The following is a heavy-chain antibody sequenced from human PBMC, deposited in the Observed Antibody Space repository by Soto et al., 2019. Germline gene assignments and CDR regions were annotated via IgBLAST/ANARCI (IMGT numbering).Heavy chain of an antibody. V-gene: IGHV3-23*01. CDR2: NSGSGGST. D-gene: IGHD3-10*01. J-gene: IGHJ3*02. CDR3: AKLGRTPAHYDAFNI. Sequence: EVQLLESGGGLVQPGGSLRLSCAASGFTFGNYAMSWVCQAPGKGLEWVSANSGSGGSTYYADSVKGRFTISRDNSKNTLYLQMNSLRAEDTAVYYCAKLGRTPAHYDAFNIWGQGTMVTVSS. CDR1: GFTFGNYA.